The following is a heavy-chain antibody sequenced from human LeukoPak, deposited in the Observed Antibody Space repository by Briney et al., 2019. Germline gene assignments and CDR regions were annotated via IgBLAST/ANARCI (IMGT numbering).Heavy chain of an antibody. CDR2: IIPIFGTA. CDR3: ARGRRVRGVRHYYYYMDV. V-gene: IGHV1-69*13. D-gene: IGHD3-10*01. J-gene: IGHJ6*03. CDR1: GGTFSSYA. Sequence: ASVKVSCKASGGTFSSYAISWVRQAPGQGLEWMGGIIPIFGTANYAQKFQGRVTITADESTSTAYMELSSLRSEDTAVYYCARGRRVRGVRHYYYYMDVWGKGTTVTVSS.